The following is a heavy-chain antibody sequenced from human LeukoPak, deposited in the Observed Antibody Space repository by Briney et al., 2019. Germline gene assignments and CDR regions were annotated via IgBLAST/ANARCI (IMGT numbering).Heavy chain of an antibody. CDR3: ARDPAIVVVTATLDY. CDR2: VSSDGSIK. CDR1: GFTFRSYA. Sequence: GGSLRLSCAASGFTFRSYAMHWVRQAPGKGLEWVAVVSSDGSIKFYPDSVKGRFTVSRDNSKNTLYLQMNSLRAEDTAVYYCARDPAIVVVTATLDYWGQGTLVTVSS. J-gene: IGHJ4*02. V-gene: IGHV3-30-3*01. D-gene: IGHD2-21*02.